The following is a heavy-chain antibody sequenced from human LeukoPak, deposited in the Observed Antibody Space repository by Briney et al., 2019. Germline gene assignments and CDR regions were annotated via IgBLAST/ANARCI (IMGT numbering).Heavy chain of an antibody. D-gene: IGHD1-26*01. CDR1: GVSISSYY. J-gene: IGHJ1*01. V-gene: IGHV4-59*01. Sequence: SETLSLTCTVSGVSISSYYWSWIRQPPGKGLEWIGYIYYSGSTNYNPSLKSRVTISVDTSKNQFSLKLSSVTAADTAVYYCARGPLRGATNFQHWGQGTLVTVS. CDR2: IYYSGST. CDR3: ARGPLRGATNFQH.